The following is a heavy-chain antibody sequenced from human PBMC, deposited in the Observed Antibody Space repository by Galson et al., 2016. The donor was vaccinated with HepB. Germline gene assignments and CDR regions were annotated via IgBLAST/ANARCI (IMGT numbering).Heavy chain of an antibody. D-gene: IGHD3-10*01. V-gene: IGHV1-46*01. J-gene: IGHJ6*02. Sequence: SVKVSCKAFGYAFTRHDMHWVRQAPGQGLEWMGTINPSGGSTTNYAQNFQGRVTMTRDTSTNTVYMELSSLRSDATAVYYCAWQSRSYYGMDVWGQGTTVTVS. CDR1: GYAFTRHD. CDR3: AWQSRSYYGMDV. CDR2: INPSGGSTT.